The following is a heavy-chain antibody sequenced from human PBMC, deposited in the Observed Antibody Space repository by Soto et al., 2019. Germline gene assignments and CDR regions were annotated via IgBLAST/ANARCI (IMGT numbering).Heavy chain of an antibody. D-gene: IGHD4-17*01. CDR1: GFAVSSKY. CDR2: IYSGGST. V-gene: IGHV3-53*01. CDR3: ATRPHGDYPYLAY. Sequence: EVQLVESGGGLIQPGGSLRLSCAASGFAVSSKYMTWVRQAPGKGLEWVSVIYSGGSTYYADSVKGRFTISRDNSKNTLYLQMNSLGAEDTAVYYCATRPHGDYPYLAYWGQGTLVTVSS. J-gene: IGHJ4*02.